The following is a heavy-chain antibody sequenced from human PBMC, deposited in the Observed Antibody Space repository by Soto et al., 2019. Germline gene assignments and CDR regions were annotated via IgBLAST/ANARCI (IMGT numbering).Heavy chain of an antibody. CDR3: ARVTGGAYLIS. J-gene: IGHJ5*02. V-gene: IGHV4-59*02. CDR2: IYYSGST. CDR1: GDSVTSSY. Sequence: SETLSLTCTVAGDSVTSSYWNWIRQPPGKGLEWIGYIYYSGSTNYNPSLTSRLTISVDTSKNQFSLKLRSVTAADTAVYFCARVTGGAYLISWGQGTLVTVSS. D-gene: IGHD2-15*01.